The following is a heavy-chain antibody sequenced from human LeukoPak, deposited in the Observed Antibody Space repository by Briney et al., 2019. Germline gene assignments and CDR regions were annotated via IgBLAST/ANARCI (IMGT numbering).Heavy chain of an antibody. V-gene: IGHV4-39*01. D-gene: IGHD4-17*01. CDR3: ARIDYGWFDP. J-gene: IGHJ5*02. CDR2: IYYSGST. CDR1: GGSISSSSYY. Sequence: PSETLSLTCTVSGGSISSSSYYWGWIRQPPGKGLEWIGSIYYSGSTYYNPSLKSRVTISVDTSKNQFSLKLSSVTAADTAVYYRARIDYGWFDPWGQGTLVTVSS.